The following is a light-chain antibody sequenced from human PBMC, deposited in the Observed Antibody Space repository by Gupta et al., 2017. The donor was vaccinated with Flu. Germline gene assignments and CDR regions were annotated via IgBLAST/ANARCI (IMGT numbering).Light chain of an antibody. CDR2: DDS. CDR1: NIGRKS. Sequence: SSVLTQTPSVSVAPGQTATITCAGHNIGRKSVHWYQQKPGQAPVLVVYDDSGRPSGIPERFSGSNSGSPATLTISGVEVGDEADYYCHVWDTSDHIYVFGPGTKVTVL. CDR3: HVWDTSDHIYV. J-gene: IGLJ1*01. V-gene: IGLV3-21*02.